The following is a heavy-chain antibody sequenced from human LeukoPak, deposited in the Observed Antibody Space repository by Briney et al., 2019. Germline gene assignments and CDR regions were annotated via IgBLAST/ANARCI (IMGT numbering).Heavy chain of an antibody. CDR2: INHSGST. V-gene: IGHV4-34*01. CDR3: AGQAGRYYDSSGYYFDWYFDL. J-gene: IGHJ2*01. CDR1: GGSFSGYY. D-gene: IGHD3-22*01. Sequence: PSETLSLTCAVYGGSFSGYYWSWIRQPPGKGLEWIGEINHSGSTNYNPSLKSRVTISVDTSKNQFSLKLSSVTAADTAVYYCAGQAGRYYDSSGYYFDWYFDLWGRGTLVTVSS.